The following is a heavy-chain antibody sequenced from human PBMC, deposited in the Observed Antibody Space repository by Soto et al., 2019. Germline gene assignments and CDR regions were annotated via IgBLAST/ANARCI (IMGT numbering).Heavy chain of an antibody. Sequence: PGGSLRLSCAASGFTFSSYGMHWVRQAPGKGLEWVAVIWYDGSNKYYADSVKGRFTISRDNSKNTLYLQMNSLRAEDTAVYYCAVDYYTRDYGMDVWGQGTTVTVSS. J-gene: IGHJ6*02. D-gene: IGHD3-22*01. CDR3: AVDYYTRDYGMDV. CDR2: IWYDGSNK. CDR1: GFTFSSYG. V-gene: IGHV3-33*01.